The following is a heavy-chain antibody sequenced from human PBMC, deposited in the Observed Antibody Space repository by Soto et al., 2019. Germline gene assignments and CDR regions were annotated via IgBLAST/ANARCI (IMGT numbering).Heavy chain of an antibody. D-gene: IGHD2-15*01. Sequence: ESGGGVVQPGRSLRLSCAASGFTFSSYAMHWVRQAPGKGLEWVAVISYDGSNKYYADSVKGRFTISRDNSKNTLYLQMNSLRAEDTAVYYCARDRNRAYCSGGSCYSSYYYYYYGMDVWGQGTTVTVSS. V-gene: IGHV3-30-3*01. J-gene: IGHJ6*02. CDR3: ARDRNRAYCSGGSCYSSYYYYYYGMDV. CDR2: ISYDGSNK. CDR1: GFTFSSYA.